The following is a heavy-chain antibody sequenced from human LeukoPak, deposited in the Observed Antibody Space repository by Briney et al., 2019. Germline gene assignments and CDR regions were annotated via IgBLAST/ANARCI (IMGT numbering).Heavy chain of an antibody. CDR1: GGSISSYY. D-gene: IGHD1-26*01. V-gene: IGHV4-59*01. CDR3: AGGTYYYFDY. Sequence: PETLSLTCTVSGGSISSYYWCWVREPPGGGLEWIEYVYYSGSAHYNPSLKSRVTISVDTSKNQFSLKVSSVTAADTAIYYCAGGTYYYFDYWGQGTLVTVSS. J-gene: IGHJ4*02. CDR2: VYYSGSA.